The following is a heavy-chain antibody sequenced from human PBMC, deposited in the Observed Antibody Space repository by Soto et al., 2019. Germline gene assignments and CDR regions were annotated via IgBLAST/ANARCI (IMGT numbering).Heavy chain of an antibody. CDR2: FYYSGST. V-gene: IGHV4-31*03. Sequence: PSETLSLTCTVSGGSISSGGYYWSWIRQHPGKGLEWIGYFYYSGSTYYNPSLKSRVTISVDTSKNQFSLKLSSVTAADTAVYYCARGGYDSGIFDYWGQGTLVTVSS. CDR3: ARGGYDSGIFDY. J-gene: IGHJ4*02. CDR1: GGSISSGGYY. D-gene: IGHD5-12*01.